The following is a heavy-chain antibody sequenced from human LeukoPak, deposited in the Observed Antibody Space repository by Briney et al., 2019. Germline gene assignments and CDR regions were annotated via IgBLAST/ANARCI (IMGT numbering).Heavy chain of an antibody. CDR2: INTDGTFT. CDR1: GFTFSDYW. CDR3: AREAKVGGALQY. D-gene: IGHD1-26*01. V-gene: IGHV3-74*01. J-gene: IGHJ4*02. Sequence: PGGSLRLSCETSGFTFSDYWMHWVRQAPGKGLEWVSRINTDGTFTRYPDSVQGRFTISRDTAKNTLLLQMNSLRAEDTAVYYCAREAKVGGALQYWGQGTLVIVSS.